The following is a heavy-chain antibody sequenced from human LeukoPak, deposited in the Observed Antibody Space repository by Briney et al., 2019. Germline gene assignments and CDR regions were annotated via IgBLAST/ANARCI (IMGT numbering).Heavy chain of an antibody. J-gene: IGHJ4*02. V-gene: IGHV3-53*01. CDR2: IYSGGST. Sequence: PGGSLRLSCAASGFTVSSNYMSWVRQAPGKGLEWVSVIYSGGSTYYEDSVKGRFTISRDNSKNTLYLQLNSLRAEDTAVYYFARVESGIGDYGGQGTLVTVSS. D-gene: IGHD2-15*01. CDR1: GFTVSSNY. CDR3: ARVESGIGDY.